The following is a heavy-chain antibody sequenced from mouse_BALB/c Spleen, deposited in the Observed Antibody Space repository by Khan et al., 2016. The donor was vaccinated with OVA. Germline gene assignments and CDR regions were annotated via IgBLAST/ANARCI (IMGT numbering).Heavy chain of an antibody. J-gene: IGHJ2*01. CDR1: GYSITTDYA. CDR3: ARDYGGDFDY. D-gene: IGHD1-1*02. CDR2: ISYSGNT. V-gene: IGHV3-2*02. Sequence: EVQLQESGPGLVKPSQSLSLTCTVTGYSITTDYAWNLIRQFPGNKLEWMGFISYSGNTKYNPSLKSRISITRDTSKNQFFLQLTSVTTEDTARYYCARDYGGDFDYWGQGTTLTVSS.